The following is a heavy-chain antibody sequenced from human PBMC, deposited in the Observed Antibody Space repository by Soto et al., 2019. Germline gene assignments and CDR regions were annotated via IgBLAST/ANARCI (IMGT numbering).Heavy chain of an antibody. CDR3: AKVLFIAVAGAFDY. J-gene: IGHJ4*02. V-gene: IGHV3-23*01. CDR1: GFTFSSYA. Sequence: QSGGSLRLSCAASGFTFSSYAMSWVRQAPGKGLEWVSAISGSGGSTYYADSVKGRFTISRDNSKNTLYLQMNSLRAEDTAVYYCAKVLFIAVAGAFDYWGQGTLVTVSS. D-gene: IGHD6-19*01. CDR2: ISGSGGST.